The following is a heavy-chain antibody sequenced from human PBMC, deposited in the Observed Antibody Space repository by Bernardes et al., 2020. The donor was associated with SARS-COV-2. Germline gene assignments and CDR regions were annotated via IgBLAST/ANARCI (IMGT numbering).Heavy chain of an antibody. V-gene: IGHV4-31*03. J-gene: IGHJ4*02. D-gene: IGHD3-10*01. CDR3: ARVGAHITMVRGVIDH. CDR1: GGSISSGGYY. Sequence: SETLSLTCTVSGGSISSGGYYWSWIRQHPGKGLEWIGYIYYSGSTYYNPSLKSRVTISVDPSKNQFSLKLSSVTAADTAVYYCARVGAHITMVRGVIDHWGQGTLVTVSS. CDR2: IYYSGST.